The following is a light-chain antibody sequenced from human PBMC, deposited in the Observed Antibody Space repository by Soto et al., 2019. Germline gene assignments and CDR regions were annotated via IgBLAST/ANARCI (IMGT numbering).Light chain of an antibody. J-gene: IGKJ5*01. CDR2: DAS. V-gene: IGKV3-11*01. CDR3: QQRGNWPPIT. CDR1: QSVTTY. Sequence: EIVLTQSPATLSLSPGERATLSCRASQSVTTYLAWFQQKPGQAPRLLIYDASNRATGIPARFSGSGSGTEFTLTISSLEPEYFAVYYCQQRGNWPPITFGQGTRLEIK.